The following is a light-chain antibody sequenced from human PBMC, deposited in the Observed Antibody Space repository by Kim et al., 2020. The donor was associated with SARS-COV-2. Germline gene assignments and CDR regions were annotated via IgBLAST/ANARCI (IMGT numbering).Light chain of an antibody. CDR2: DAS. CDR3: QQYDNLT. V-gene: IGKV1-33*01. J-gene: IGKJ4*01. CDR1: QDISNY. Sequence: PSASVGDRVTSTCQASQDISNYLNWYQQKPGKAPKLLIYDASNLETGVPSRFSGSGSGTDFTFTISSLQPEDIATYYCQQYDNLTFGGGTKVDIK.